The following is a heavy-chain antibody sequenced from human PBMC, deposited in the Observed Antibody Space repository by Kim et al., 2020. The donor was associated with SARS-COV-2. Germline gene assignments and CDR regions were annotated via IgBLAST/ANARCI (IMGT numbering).Heavy chain of an antibody. D-gene: IGHD3-3*01. Sequence: GGSLRLSCSASGFTFNTYGMHWVRQPPGKGLEWVAVIWFDGSDKYYADSVKGRFTISRDNSKDTLYLQMRSLRAEDTALYYCARGPHYDSWSGYSDYYYGMDVGAQGTTVTVSS. CDR3: ARGPHYDSWSGYSDYYYGMDV. CDR2: IWFDGSDK. V-gene: IGHV3-33*01. J-gene: IGHJ6*02. CDR1: GFTFNTYG.